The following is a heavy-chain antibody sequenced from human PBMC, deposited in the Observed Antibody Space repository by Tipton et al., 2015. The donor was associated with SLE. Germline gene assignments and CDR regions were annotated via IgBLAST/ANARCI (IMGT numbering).Heavy chain of an antibody. V-gene: IGHV3-30*04. CDR2: ISYDGRNK. CDR1: GFTFNRYA. J-gene: IGHJ4*02. D-gene: IGHD6-19*01. Sequence: SLRLSCAASGFTFNRYAMHWVRQAPGKGLDWVAVISYDGRNKYYADSVKGRFTISRDNSKNTLYLQMNSLRAEDTAVYYCARGPQGIAVAGEDYWGQGTLVTVSS. CDR3: ARGPQGIAVAGEDY.